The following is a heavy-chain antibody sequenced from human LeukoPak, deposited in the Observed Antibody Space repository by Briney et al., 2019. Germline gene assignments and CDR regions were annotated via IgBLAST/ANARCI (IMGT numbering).Heavy chain of an antibody. CDR1: GGTFSSYA. V-gene: IGHV1-69*15. CDR3: ARDIRDYGDYEGGDAFDI. J-gene: IGHJ3*02. Sequence: GSSVKVSCKASGGTFSSYAISWVRQAPGQGLEWMGRIIPIFGIANYAQKFQGRVTITADESTSTAYMELSSLRSEDTAVYYCARDIRDYGDYEGGDAFDIWGQGTMVTVSS. CDR2: IIPIFGIA. D-gene: IGHD4-17*01.